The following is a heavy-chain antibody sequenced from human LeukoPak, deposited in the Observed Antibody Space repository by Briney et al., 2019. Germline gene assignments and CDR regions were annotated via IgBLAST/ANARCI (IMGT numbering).Heavy chain of an antibody. D-gene: IGHD2-2*01. CDR2: IRDKANSYAT. CDR1: GFTFSGSA. Sequence: GGSLRLSCAASGFTFSGSAIHWVRQASGKGLEWVGHIRDKANSYATAYIASVKGRFTISRDDSKNTAYLQMSSLKTEDTAVYYCTRWDCTTTGCYPFDYWGQGTLVTVSS. J-gene: IGHJ4*02. V-gene: IGHV3-73*01. CDR3: TRWDCTTTGCYPFDY.